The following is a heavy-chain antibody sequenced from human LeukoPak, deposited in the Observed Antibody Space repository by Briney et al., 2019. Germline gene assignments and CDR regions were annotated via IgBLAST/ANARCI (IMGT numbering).Heavy chain of an antibody. Sequence: SETLSLTCTVSGGSINSGSYYWAWIRQPPGKGLEWIGTIYYGESTYYTPSLKSRVTISVDTSKKQFSLKLSSVTAADTAVYYCARAGGGVVDASSPYYYYYMDVWGKGTTVTVSS. CDR1: GGSINSGSYY. J-gene: IGHJ6*03. CDR2: IYYGEST. CDR3: ARAGGGVVDASSPYYYYYMDV. D-gene: IGHD2-15*01. V-gene: IGHV4-39*07.